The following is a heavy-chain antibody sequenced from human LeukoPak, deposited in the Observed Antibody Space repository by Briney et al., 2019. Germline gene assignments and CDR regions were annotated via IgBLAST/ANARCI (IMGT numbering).Heavy chain of an antibody. V-gene: IGHV4-59*01. CDR1: GGSISSYY. CDR3: ARDLSSTSNWELDY. J-gene: IGHJ4*02. D-gene: IGHD7-27*01. CDR2: IYYSGST. Sequence: SETLSLTCTVSGGSISSYYWSWIRQPPGEGLEWIGYIYYSGSTNYNPSLKSRVTISVDTSKNQFSLKLSSVTAADTAVYYCARDLSSTSNWELDYWGQGTLVTVSS.